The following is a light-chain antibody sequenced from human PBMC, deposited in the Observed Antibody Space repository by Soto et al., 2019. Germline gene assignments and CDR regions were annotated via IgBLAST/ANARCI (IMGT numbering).Light chain of an antibody. CDR3: CSYAASYTLV. V-gene: IGLV2-11*01. J-gene: IGLJ2*01. CDR1: SSNVGGYNY. CDR2: DAS. Sequence: QSVLTQPRSVSASPGQSVTISCTGTSSNVGGYNYVSWYQQHPGKAPKLMIYDASKRPSGVPDRFSGSKSGNAASLTISGLQAEDEADYYCCSYAASYTLVFGGGTQLTVL.